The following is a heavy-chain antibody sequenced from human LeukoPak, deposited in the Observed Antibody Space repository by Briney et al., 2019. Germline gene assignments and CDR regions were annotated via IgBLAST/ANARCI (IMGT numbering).Heavy chain of an antibody. J-gene: IGHJ4*02. CDR2: IYSSGST. D-gene: IGHD3-16*01. CDR3: ARVAALGHFDY. CDR1: GGSISSYY. V-gene: IGHV4-59*01. Sequence: TSETLSLTCTVSGGSISSYYWSWIRQPPGKGLEWIGYIYSSGSTNYNPSLKSRLTISVDTSKNQFSLKLSSVTAADTAVYDCARVAALGHFDYWGQGTLVTVSS.